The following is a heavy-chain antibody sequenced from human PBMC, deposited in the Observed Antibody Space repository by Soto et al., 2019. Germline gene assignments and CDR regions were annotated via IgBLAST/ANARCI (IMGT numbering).Heavy chain of an antibody. Sequence: QVQLQQWGAGLLKPSETLSLTCAVYGGSFSGYYWSWIRQPPGKGLEWIGEINHRGSTNYNPSLKRRVTISVDTSKNQFSLKLTSVTAADPAVYYCARGSRVKIPAASGRDYSYHGLDVWGQGTAVTVSS. CDR3: ARGSRVKIPAASGRDYSYHGLDV. CDR2: INHRGST. J-gene: IGHJ6*02. CDR1: GGSFSGYY. V-gene: IGHV4-34*01. D-gene: IGHD6-25*01.